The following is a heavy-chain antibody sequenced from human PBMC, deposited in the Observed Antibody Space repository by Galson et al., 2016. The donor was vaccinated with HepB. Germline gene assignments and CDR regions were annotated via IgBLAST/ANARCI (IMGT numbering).Heavy chain of an antibody. J-gene: IGHJ6*02. Sequence: SETLSLTCSVSGFSISSYYYWGWIRQAPGKGLEWIGSFFHSGSTFYNPSLKSRLTLSFDTSKNQFSLNLRSVTAADTAVYYCARVGDSGGYYYGIDVWGPGTAVIVSS. D-gene: IGHD5-12*01. V-gene: IGHV4-38-2*02. CDR1: GFSISSYYY. CDR3: ARVGDSGGYYYGIDV. CDR2: FFHSGST.